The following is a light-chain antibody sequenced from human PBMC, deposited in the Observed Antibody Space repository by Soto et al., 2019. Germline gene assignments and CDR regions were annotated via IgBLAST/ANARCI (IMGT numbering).Light chain of an antibody. V-gene: IGLV4-69*01. CDR1: SRHSNYA. CDR3: QTWDTGIRV. Sequence: QPVLTQSPSASASLGASVKLTCTLSSRHSNYAIAWHQQQPEKGPRYLMTVNSDGSHNKEDGIPDRFSGSRSGAERYLTISSLQSEDEAYYYCQTWDTGIRVFGGGTKLTVL. J-gene: IGLJ3*02. CDR2: VNSDGSH.